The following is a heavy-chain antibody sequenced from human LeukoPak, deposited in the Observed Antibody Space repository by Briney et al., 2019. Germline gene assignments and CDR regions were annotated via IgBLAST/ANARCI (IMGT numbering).Heavy chain of an antibody. D-gene: IGHD3-10*01. CDR1: GVTFSDYY. J-gene: IGHJ5*02. CDR3: ARDPYYYGSGSSNWFNP. CDR2: ISSSGSTI. Sequence: PGGSLRLSCAASGVTFSDYYMSWIRQAPGKGLEWVSYISSSGSTIYYADSVKGRFTISRDNAKNSLYLQMNSLRAEDTAVYYCARDPYYYGSGSSNWFNPWGQGTLVTVSS. V-gene: IGHV3-11*04.